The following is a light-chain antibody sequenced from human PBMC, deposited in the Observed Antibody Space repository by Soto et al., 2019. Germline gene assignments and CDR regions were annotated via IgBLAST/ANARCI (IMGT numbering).Light chain of an antibody. Sequence: VLTQSPGTLSLSPVERATLSCMASQSVSSNYLAWYQQKPGQAPRLLIYDSSTRASGIPPRFSGGGSGTDFSLTISSLQSEDFAVYYCQQYNKWPLTFGGGTKVDIK. CDR1: QSVSSN. CDR3: QQYNKWPLT. J-gene: IGKJ4*01. CDR2: DSS. V-gene: IGKV3-15*01.